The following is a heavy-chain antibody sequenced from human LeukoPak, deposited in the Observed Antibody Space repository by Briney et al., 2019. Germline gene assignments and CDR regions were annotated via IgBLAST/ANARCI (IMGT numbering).Heavy chain of an antibody. D-gene: IGHD3-10*01. J-gene: IGHJ5*02. CDR3: ARDAAPYYYGSGSSP. CDR2: ISAYNGNT. Sequence: GASVKVSCKASGYTLTSYGISWVRQAPGQGLEWMGWISAYNGNTNYAQKLQGRVTMTTDTSTSTAYMELRSLRSDDTAVYYCARDAAPYYYGSGSSPWGQGTLVTVSS. CDR1: GYTLTSYG. V-gene: IGHV1-18*01.